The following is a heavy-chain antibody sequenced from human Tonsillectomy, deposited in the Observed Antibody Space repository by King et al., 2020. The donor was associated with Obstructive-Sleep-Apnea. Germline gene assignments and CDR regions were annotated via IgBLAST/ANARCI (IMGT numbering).Heavy chain of an antibody. CDR1: GGSISSYY. J-gene: IGHJ6*02. D-gene: IGHD3-10*01. CDR2: IYHSGST. Sequence: LQLQESGPGLVKPSETLSLTCTVSGGSISSYYWSWIRQPPGKGLEWIGYIYHSGSTNYNPSLKSRVTMSVDTSKNQFSLKLSSVTAADTAVYYCASRGVRGRMDVWGQGTTVTVSS. CDR3: ASRGVRGRMDV. V-gene: IGHV4-59*08.